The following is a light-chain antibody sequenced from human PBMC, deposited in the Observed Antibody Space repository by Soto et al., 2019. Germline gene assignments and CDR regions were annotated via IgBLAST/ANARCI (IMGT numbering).Light chain of an antibody. CDR2: DVS. Sequence: QSVLTQPASVSGSPGQSITISCTGTSSDVGGYNYVSWCQQHPGKAPKLMIYDVSNRPSGVSNRFSGSKSGNTASLTISGLQAEDEADYYCSSYTSSSKVFGGGTKLTVL. CDR1: SSDVGGYNY. CDR3: SSYTSSSKV. J-gene: IGLJ2*01. V-gene: IGLV2-14*01.